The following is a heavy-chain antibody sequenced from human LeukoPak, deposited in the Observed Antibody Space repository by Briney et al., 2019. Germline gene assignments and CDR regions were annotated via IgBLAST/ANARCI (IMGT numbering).Heavy chain of an antibody. Sequence: GGSLRLSCAASGFTFSSYSMNWVRQAPGKGLEWVSYISSSSSTIYYADSVKGRFTISRDNAKNSLYLQMNSLRAEDTAVYYCARGGTFRAAPLDYWGQGTLVTVSS. CDR3: ARGGTFRAAPLDY. CDR1: GFTFSSYS. CDR2: ISSSSSTI. D-gene: IGHD6-6*01. V-gene: IGHV3-48*01. J-gene: IGHJ4*02.